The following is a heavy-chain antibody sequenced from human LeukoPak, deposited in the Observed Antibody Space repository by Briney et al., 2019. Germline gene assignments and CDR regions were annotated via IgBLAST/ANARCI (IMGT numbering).Heavy chain of an antibody. CDR2: VYYSGST. J-gene: IGHJ5*02. D-gene: IGHD4-11*01. CDR3: ARDVPSYSVGWFDP. CDR1: GGSISSGGYY. Sequence: PSQTLSLTCTVSGGSISSGGYYWSWIRQHPGKGLEWIGYVYYSGSTSYNPSLKSRVTISVDASKTQFSLKLSSVTAADTAVYYCARDVPSYSVGWFDPWGQGTLVTVSS. V-gene: IGHV4-31*03.